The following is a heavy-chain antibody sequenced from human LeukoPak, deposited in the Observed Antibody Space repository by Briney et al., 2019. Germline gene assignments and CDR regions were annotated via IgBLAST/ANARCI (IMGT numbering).Heavy chain of an antibody. CDR2: ISGDGTTT. CDR3: ARDNRWIYPDY. Sequence: GGSLRLSCAASGFTFSSYWMHWVRQPPGKGLVWVSRISGDGTTTRYADSVKGRFTISRDNAKSTLFLQMSSLRAEDTAVYYCARDNRWIYPDYWGQGTLVTVSS. J-gene: IGHJ4*02. CDR1: GFTFSSYW. V-gene: IGHV3-74*01. D-gene: IGHD2/OR15-2a*01.